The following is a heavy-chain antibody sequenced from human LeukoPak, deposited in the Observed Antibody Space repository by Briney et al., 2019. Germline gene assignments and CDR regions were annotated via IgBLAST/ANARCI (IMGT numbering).Heavy chain of an antibody. D-gene: IGHD5-18*01. CDR2: IYSSGST. V-gene: IGHV4-59*01. CDR1: GGSISGYY. Sequence: SETLSLTCTVSGGSISGYYWSWIRQPPGKGLEWIGYIYSSGSTNYNPSLKSRVTTSVDTSKNQFSLKLSSVTAADTAVYYCARRTAMAPFDYWGQGTLVTVSS. CDR3: ARRTAMAPFDY. J-gene: IGHJ4*02.